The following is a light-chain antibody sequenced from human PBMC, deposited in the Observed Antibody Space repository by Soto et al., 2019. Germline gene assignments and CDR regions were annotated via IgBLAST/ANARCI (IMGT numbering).Light chain of an antibody. J-gene: IGKJ1*01. CDR3: RQRSTWPWA. Sequence: EIVLTQSPATLSLSPGERATLSCRASQSVSSYLAWYQQKPGQAPRLLIYDASNRATGIPARFSGSGSGTDFTLTISSLESEDLAVYYCRQRSTWPWAFGQGTKVEIK. CDR1: QSVSSY. V-gene: IGKV3-11*01. CDR2: DAS.